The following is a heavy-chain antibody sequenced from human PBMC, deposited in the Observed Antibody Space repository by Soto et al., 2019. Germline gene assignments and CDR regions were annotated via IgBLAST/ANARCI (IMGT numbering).Heavy chain of an antibody. J-gene: IGHJ6*02. Sequence: GKGLEWVSSSSSSSSYIYYADSVKGRFTISRDNSKNTLYLQMNSLRAEDTAVYFCAKDRAYSNCKARYNTGMAVRRHGTTVPVSS. CDR3: AKDRAYSNCKARYNTGMAV. V-gene: IGHV3-21*04. CDR2: SSSSSSYI. D-gene: IGHD4-4*01.